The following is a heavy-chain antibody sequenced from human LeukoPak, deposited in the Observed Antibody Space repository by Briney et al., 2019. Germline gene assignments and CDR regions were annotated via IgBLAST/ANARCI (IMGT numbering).Heavy chain of an antibody. CDR3: ARLNWNREDYFDY. CDR2: IYPGDSDT. CDR1: GYSFTNYW. V-gene: IGHV5-51*01. Sequence: GESLKISCAGSGYSFTNYWIGWVRQMPGKGLEWMGIIYPGDSDTRYSPSFQGQVTISADKSINTAYLQWSSLKASDTAMYYCARLNWNREDYFDYWGQGTLVTVSS. D-gene: IGHD1-20*01. J-gene: IGHJ4*02.